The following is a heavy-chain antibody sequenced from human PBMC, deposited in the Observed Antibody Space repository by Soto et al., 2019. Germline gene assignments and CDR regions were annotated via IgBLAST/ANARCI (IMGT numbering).Heavy chain of an antibody. CDR3: ARGDFGSSWGPIVYYGMDV. V-gene: IGHV1-18*01. CDR1: GYTFTSYG. J-gene: IGHJ6*02. Sequence: QVQLMQSGAEVKKPGASVKVSCKASGYTFTSYGISWVRQAPGQGLEWMGWISAYNGNTNYAQKLQGRVTMTTDTSTSTAYMELRSLRSDDTAVYYCARGDFGSSWGPIVYYGMDVWGQGTTVTVSS. CDR2: ISAYNGNT. D-gene: IGHD6-13*01.